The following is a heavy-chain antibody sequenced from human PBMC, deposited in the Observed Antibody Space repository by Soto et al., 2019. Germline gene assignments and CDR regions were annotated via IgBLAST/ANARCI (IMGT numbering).Heavy chain of an antibody. CDR3: ARGYYVPSPAYYYYYYIDV. CDR2: IYYSGST. CDR1: GGSISSGGYY. Sequence: TLSLTCTVSGGSISSGGYYWSWIRQHPGKGLEWIGYIYYSGSTYYNPSLKSRVTISVDTSKNQFSLKLSSVTAADTAVYYCARGYYVPSPAYYYYYYIDVWGKGTTVTVS. J-gene: IGHJ6*03. D-gene: IGHD3-16*01. V-gene: IGHV4-31*03.